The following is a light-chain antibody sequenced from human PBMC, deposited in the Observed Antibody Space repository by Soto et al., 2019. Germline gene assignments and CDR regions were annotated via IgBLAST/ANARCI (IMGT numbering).Light chain of an antibody. CDR2: GAS. CDR1: QSVSSSY. Sequence: EIVLTQSPGTLSLSPGERATLSCRASQSVSSSYLAWYQQKPGQAPRLLIYGASTRATGIPDRFSGSGSGTDFTLTISRLEPEDFATYYCQQYNSYSWTFGQGTKVDTK. V-gene: IGKV3-20*01. J-gene: IGKJ1*01. CDR3: QQYNSYSWT.